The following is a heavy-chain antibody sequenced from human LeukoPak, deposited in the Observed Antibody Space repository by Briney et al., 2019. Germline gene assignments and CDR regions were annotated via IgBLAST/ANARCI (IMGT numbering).Heavy chain of an antibody. CDR1: GLTFSNYD. Sequence: GGSLRLSCAASGLTFSNYDMTWVRQAPGKGLEWVSTIGDSDERTYYADSVKGRFTISRDNSKNTLSLQMNSLRVEDTAVYYCAKDVVRGVVKTDYWGQGTLVTVSS. D-gene: IGHD3-10*01. CDR3: AKDVVRGVVKTDY. J-gene: IGHJ4*02. V-gene: IGHV3-23*01. CDR2: IGDSDERT.